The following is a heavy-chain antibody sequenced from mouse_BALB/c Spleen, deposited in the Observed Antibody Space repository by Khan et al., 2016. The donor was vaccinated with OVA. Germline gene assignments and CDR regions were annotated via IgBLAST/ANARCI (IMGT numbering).Heavy chain of an antibody. CDR1: GYAFTDYN. CDR2: ITPNNGGT. Sequence: VRLQQSGPELVKPGASVKIPCKASGYAFTDYNMDWVKQSHGKSLEWIGDITPNNGGTIYNQNFKGKATLTVDKSSNTAYMELRSLTSEDTAVYYCERGGFGSPFAYWGQGTLVTVS. D-gene: IGHD1-1*01. CDR3: ERGGFGSPFAY. V-gene: IGHV1-18*01. J-gene: IGHJ3*01.